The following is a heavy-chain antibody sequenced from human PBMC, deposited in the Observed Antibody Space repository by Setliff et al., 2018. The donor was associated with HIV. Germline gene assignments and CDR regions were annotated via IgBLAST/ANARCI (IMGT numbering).Heavy chain of an antibody. V-gene: IGHV3-33*08. CDR3: ARDKDYYDYSGYYYIYYYMDV. CDR1: GFTFSNYG. J-gene: IGHJ6*03. Sequence: PGGSLRLSCAASGFTFSNYGMHWVRQAPGKGLEWVAVIWYDGSYKYYADSVKGRFTISRDNSKNTLYLQMNSLRAEDTAVYYCARDKDYYDYSGYYYIYYYMDVWGKGTTVTVSS. D-gene: IGHD3-22*01. CDR2: IWYDGSYK.